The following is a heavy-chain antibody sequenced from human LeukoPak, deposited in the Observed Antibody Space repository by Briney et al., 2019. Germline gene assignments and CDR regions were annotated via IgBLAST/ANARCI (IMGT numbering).Heavy chain of an antibody. V-gene: IGHV3-23*01. Sequence: GSLRLSCAASGFTFSSYAMSWVRQAPGKGLEWVSAISDSGGSTYYADSVKGRFTISRDNSKNTLYLQMNSLRAEDTAVYYCAKGQVRMGAPKYYFDYWGQGTLVTVSS. CDR2: ISDSGGST. CDR3: AKGQVRMGAPKYYFDY. CDR1: GFTFSSYA. J-gene: IGHJ4*02. D-gene: IGHD1-26*01.